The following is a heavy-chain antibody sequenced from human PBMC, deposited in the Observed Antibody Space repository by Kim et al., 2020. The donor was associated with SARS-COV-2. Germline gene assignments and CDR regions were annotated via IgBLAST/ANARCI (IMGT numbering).Heavy chain of an antibody. CDR3: ARALSPYCSSTRCYPTGFDS. V-gene: IGHV1-18*01. J-gene: IGHJ4*02. CDR1: GYTFTNHY. Sequence: ASVKVSCEASGYTFTNHYISWVRQAPGQGLEWMGWISAFSGDTKVSHKVQDRVTMTTDTSTNTAYLEMSSLTSGDTAVYYCARALSPYCSSTRCYPTGFDSWGQGTLVTVSS. CDR2: ISAFSGDT. D-gene: IGHD2-2*01.